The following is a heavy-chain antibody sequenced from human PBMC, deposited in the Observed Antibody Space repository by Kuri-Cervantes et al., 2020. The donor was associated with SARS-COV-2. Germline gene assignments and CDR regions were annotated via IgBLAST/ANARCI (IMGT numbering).Heavy chain of an antibody. CDR1: GFTFSSYA. V-gene: IGHV3-7*01. CDR2: INQPGSVK. J-gene: IGHJ4*01. Sequence: GGSLRLSCAASGFTFSSYAMSWVRQAPGKGLEWVANINQPGSVKYYVDSVKGRFTISRDNAKSSVFLQMDTLRAEDTAVYYCARDKAGGAGSGYQYYFDYWGHGTLVTVSS. D-gene: IGHD3-3*01. CDR3: ARDKAGGAGSGYQYYFDY.